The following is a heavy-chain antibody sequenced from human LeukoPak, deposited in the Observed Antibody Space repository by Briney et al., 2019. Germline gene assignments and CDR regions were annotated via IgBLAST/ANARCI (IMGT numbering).Heavy chain of an antibody. J-gene: IGHJ6*03. CDR2: ISSSSSYI. CDR1: GFTFSSYS. D-gene: IGHD3-10*01. CDR3: ARGHTLLWFGAGGPDYYYYMDV. Sequence: PGGSLRLSSAASGFTFSSYSMNWVRQAPGKGLEWVSSISSSSSYIYYADSVKGRFTISRDNAKNSLYLQMNSLRAEDTAVYYCARGHTLLWFGAGGPDYYYYMDVWGKGTTVTVSS. V-gene: IGHV3-21*01.